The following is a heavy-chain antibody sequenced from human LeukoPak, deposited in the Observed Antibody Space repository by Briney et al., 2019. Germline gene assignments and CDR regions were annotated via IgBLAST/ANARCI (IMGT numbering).Heavy chain of an antibody. CDR3: ARGGYSYGYRGYFDY. D-gene: IGHD5-18*01. V-gene: IGHV4-34*01. CDR2: INHSGST. CDR1: GGSFSGYY. Sequence: SETLPLTCAVYGGSFSGYYWSWIRQPPGKGPEWIGEINHSGSTNYNPSLKSRVTISVDTSKNQFSLKLSSVTAADTAVYYCARGGYSYGYRGYFDYWGQGTLVTVSS. J-gene: IGHJ4*02.